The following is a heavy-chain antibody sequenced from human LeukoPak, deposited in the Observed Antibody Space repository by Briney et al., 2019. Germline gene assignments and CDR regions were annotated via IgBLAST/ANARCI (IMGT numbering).Heavy chain of an antibody. CDR2: IYYSGST. Sequence: SETLSLTCTVSGGSISSYYWSWIRQPPGKGLEWIGYIYYSGSTNYNPSLKSRVTISVDTSKNQFSLKLSSVTAADTAVYYCAKVFEEGAKAVDYWGQGTLVTVS. CDR3: AKVFEEGAKAVDY. CDR1: GGSISSYY. V-gene: IGHV4-59*12. J-gene: IGHJ4*02. D-gene: IGHD1-26*01.